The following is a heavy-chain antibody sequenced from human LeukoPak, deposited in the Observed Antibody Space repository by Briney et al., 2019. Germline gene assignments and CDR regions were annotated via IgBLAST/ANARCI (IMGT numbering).Heavy chain of an antibody. D-gene: IGHD4-17*01. J-gene: IGHJ4*02. CDR2: INHSGST. CDR1: GFTFSSYA. V-gene: IGHV4-34*08. Sequence: GSLRLSCAASGFTFSSYAMSWIRQPPGKGLEWIGEINHSGSTNYNPSLKSRVTISVDTSKNQFSLKLSSVTAADTAVYYCATKLRRATVTNDYWGQGTLVTVSS. CDR3: ATKLRRATVTNDY.